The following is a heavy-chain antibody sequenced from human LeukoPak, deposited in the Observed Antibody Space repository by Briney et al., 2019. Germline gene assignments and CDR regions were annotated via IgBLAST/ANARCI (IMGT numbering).Heavy chain of an antibody. CDR1: GGSFSGYY. CDR3: ARLYYYDSSGHFDY. D-gene: IGHD3-22*01. Sequence: LKPSETLSLTCAVYGGSFSGYYWSWIRQPPGKGLEWIGEINHSGSTNYNPSLKSRVTISVDTSKNQFSLKLGSVTAADTAVYYCARLYYYDSSGHFDYWGQGTLVTVSS. J-gene: IGHJ4*02. CDR2: INHSGST. V-gene: IGHV4-34*01.